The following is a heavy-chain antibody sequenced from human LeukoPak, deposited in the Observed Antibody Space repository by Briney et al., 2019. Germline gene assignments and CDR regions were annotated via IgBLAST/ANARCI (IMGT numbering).Heavy chain of an antibody. CDR1: GGSISSSSYW. J-gene: IGHJ4*02. Sequence: PSETLSLTCTVSGGSISSSSYWWGWIRQPPGKGLEWIGSIYYSRQTYYNPSLKSRVTISVDTPKNQFSLKLTSVNAADTAVYHCARQVGDGRWYFDYWGQGTLVTVSS. V-gene: IGHV4-39*01. D-gene: IGHD4-23*01. CDR2: IYYSRQT. CDR3: ARQVGDGRWYFDY.